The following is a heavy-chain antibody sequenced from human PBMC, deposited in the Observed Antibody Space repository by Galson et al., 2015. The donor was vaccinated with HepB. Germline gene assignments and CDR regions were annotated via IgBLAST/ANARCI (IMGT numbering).Heavy chain of an antibody. V-gene: IGHV3-23*01. CDR1: GFSFNTYA. CDR3: AKARGGIVVSDIDY. J-gene: IGHJ4*02. D-gene: IGHD3-22*01. Sequence: SLRLSCAASGFSFNTYAMTWVRQAPGKGLEWVSVISVSGGTIYYADSVKGRFAISRDNSKNMLYLQMNSLRAEDTAVYYCAKARGGIVVSDIDYWGQETLVTVSS. CDR2: ISVSGGTI.